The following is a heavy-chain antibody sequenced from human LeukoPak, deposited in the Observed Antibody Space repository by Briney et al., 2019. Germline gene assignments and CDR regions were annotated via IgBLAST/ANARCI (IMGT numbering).Heavy chain of an antibody. Sequence: GGSLRLSCAASGFTVASSYMNWVRQAPGKGLEWVSVIYIGGTTSYADSVKGRFTISRDYSENTLYLQMNTLRAEDTAVYYCASPSAERTAINGWYFDVWGRGTLVTVSS. CDR3: ASPSAERTAINGWYFDV. D-gene: IGHD5-24*01. V-gene: IGHV3-66*01. CDR1: GFTVASSY. J-gene: IGHJ2*01. CDR2: IYIGGTT.